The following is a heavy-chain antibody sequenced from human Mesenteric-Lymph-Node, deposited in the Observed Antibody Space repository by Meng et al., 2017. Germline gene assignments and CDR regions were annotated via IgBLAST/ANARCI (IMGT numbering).Heavy chain of an antibody. CDR1: GGHITVTGAY. J-gene: IGHJ1*01. CDR2: IYYRGRT. Sequence: RQQPAPRRVRPSGLRYLTRTTFGGHITVTGAYCGGVRQPPGKGLGWMGSIYYRGRTNYNPSIKSRFSMYVYMSKNQFSLKVNSVTAADTAIYYCVIRSHNWGQGTLVTVSS. CDR3: VIRSHN. D-gene: IGHD6-13*01. V-gene: IGHV4-39*07.